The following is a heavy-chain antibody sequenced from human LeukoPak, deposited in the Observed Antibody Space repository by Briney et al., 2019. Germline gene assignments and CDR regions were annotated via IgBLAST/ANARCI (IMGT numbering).Heavy chain of an antibody. J-gene: IGHJ4*02. CDR1: GGSIRGYD. Sequence: PSETLSLTCTVAGGSIRGYDWSWIRQPAGKGLEWIGRIYTSGSTNYNVSLKCRVSMSVDTSKNQFSLKLSSVTAADTAVFYCARENSGSYREFDYWGQGALVTVSS. CDR2: IYTSGST. CDR3: ARENSGSYREFDY. D-gene: IGHD1-26*01. V-gene: IGHV4-4*07.